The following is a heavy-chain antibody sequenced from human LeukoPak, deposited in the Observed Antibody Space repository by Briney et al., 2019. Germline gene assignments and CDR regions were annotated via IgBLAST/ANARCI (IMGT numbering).Heavy chain of an antibody. V-gene: IGHV3-53*01. D-gene: IGHD3-9*01. CDR2: IYSGGST. Sequence: PGGSLRLSCAASGFTVSSNYMSWVRQAPGKGLEWVSVIYSGGSTYYADSVKGRFTISRDNSKNTLYLQMNSLRAEDTAVYYCATALRYFDWLGFDYWGQGTLVTVSS. CDR3: ATALRYFDWLGFDY. CDR1: GFTVSSNY. J-gene: IGHJ4*02.